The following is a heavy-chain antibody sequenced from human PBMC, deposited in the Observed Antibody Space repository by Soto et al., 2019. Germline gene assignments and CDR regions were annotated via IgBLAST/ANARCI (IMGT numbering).Heavy chain of an antibody. Sequence: LSLTWTVCGGSMSNYYWSCIRPPPGRGRECIGYIYYLGSKHYKAPLNSRVTMSVDTSRHQLSLNLISVTAAETAVYYCARGYSPALGAPWARVNCFDPWGQGTLVTVSS. J-gene: IGHJ5*02. CDR1: GGSMSNYY. CDR3: ARGYSPALGAPWARVNCFDP. CDR2: IYYLGSK. D-gene: IGHD1-26*01. V-gene: IGHV4-59*01.